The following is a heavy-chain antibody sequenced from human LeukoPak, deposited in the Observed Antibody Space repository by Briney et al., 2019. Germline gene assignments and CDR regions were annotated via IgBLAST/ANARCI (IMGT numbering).Heavy chain of an antibody. CDR3: ARGGSTSTYYYGMDV. D-gene: IGHD2-2*01. CDR2: INPNSGGT. V-gene: IGHV1-2*06. Sequence: ASVKVSCKASGYTFTGYYMHWVRQAPGQGLEWMGRINPNSGGTNYAQKFQGRVTMTRDTSISTAYMELSRLRSDDTAVYCCARGGSTSTYYYGMDVWGQGTTVTVSS. J-gene: IGHJ6*02. CDR1: GYTFTGYY.